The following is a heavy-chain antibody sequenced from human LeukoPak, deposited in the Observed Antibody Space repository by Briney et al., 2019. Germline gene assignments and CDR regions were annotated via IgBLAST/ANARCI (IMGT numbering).Heavy chain of an antibody. Sequence: SETLSLTCAVYGGSFRGYYWSWVRHPPREGQGWVWAINNSGRTNYNPSLKSRVTISVDTSKDQFSLKLSAVTAADTAVYYCARSGYYKRGVDYWGQGTLVTVSS. J-gene: IGHJ4*02. D-gene: IGHD3-3*01. V-gene: IGHV4-34*01. CDR3: ARSGYYKRGVDY. CDR1: GGSFRGYY. CDR2: INNSGRT.